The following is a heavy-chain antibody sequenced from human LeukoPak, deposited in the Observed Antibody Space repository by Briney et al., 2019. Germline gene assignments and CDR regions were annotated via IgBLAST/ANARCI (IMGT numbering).Heavy chain of an antibody. CDR1: GFTFSSYW. D-gene: IGHD2-8*01. Sequence: GGSLRLSCAASGFTFSSYWMHWVRQALGKGLVWVSRINSDGSSTSYADSVKGRFTISRDNAKNTLYLQMNSLRAEDTAVYYCARAGGYCTNGVCYYDAFDIWGQGTMVTVSS. V-gene: IGHV3-74*01. CDR2: INSDGSST. J-gene: IGHJ3*02. CDR3: ARAGGYCTNGVCYYDAFDI.